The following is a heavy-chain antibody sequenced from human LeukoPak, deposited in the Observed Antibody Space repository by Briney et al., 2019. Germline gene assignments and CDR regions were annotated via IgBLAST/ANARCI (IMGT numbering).Heavy chain of an antibody. J-gene: IGHJ4*02. CDR2: IVVGSGNT. Sequence: SVKVSCKASGFTFTSSAVQWVRQARGQRLEWIGWIVVGSGNTNYAQKFQERVTITRDMSTSTAYMELSSLRSEDTAVYYCARDRTITIFGVVPAYWGQGTLVTVS. CDR3: ARDRTITIFGVVPAY. V-gene: IGHV1-58*01. CDR1: GFTFTSSA. D-gene: IGHD3-3*01.